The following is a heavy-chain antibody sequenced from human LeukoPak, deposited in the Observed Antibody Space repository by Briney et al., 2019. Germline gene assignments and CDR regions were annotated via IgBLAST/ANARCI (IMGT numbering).Heavy chain of an antibody. CDR3: AKALLGATRGIDY. Sequence: PGGSLRLSCAASGFTFSSSAMSWVRQAPGKGLEWVSAISAGGGSTYYADSVKGRFTISRDNSKNTLYLQLNSLRAEDTAVYYCAKALLGATRGIDYWGQGTLVTASS. D-gene: IGHD1-26*01. J-gene: IGHJ4*02. CDR1: GFTFSSSA. V-gene: IGHV3-23*01. CDR2: ISAGGGST.